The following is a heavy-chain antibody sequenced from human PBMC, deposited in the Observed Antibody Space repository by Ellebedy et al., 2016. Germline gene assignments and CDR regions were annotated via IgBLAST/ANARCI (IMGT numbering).Heavy chain of an antibody. CDR2: MNPNSGNT. CDR1: GYTFTSYD. V-gene: IGHV1-8*01. D-gene: IGHD2-2*01. Sequence: ASVKVSXXASGYTFTSYDINWVRQATGQGLEWMGWMNPNSGNTGYAQKFQGRVTITADESTSTAYMELSSLRSEDTAVYYCARSAMPRDYYYYYMDVWGKGTTVTVSS. J-gene: IGHJ6*03. CDR3: ARSAMPRDYYYYYMDV.